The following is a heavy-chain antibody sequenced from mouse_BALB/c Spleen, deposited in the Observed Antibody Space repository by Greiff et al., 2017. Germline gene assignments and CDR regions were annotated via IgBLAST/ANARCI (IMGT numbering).Heavy chain of an antibody. CDR1: GFTFSSYA. CDR3: ARDNFDV. J-gene: IGHJ1*01. CDR2: ISSGGSYT. V-gene: IGHV5-9-4*01. Sequence: VQLKESGGGLVKPGGSLKLSCAASGFTFSSYAMSWVRQSPEKRLEWVAEISSGGSYTYYPDTVTGRFTISRDNAKNTLYLAMSSLRSEDTAMYYCARDNFDVWGAGTTVTVSS.